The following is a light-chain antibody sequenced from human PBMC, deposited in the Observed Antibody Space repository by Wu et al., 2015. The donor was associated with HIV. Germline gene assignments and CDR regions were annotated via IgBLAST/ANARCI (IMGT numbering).Light chain of an antibody. CDR3: QQYNSYSAWT. V-gene: IGKV1-5*03. J-gene: IGKJ1*01. CDR1: ESLNNR. CDR2: GI. Sequence: DIQMTQSPSTLSASVGERVTMTCRASESLNNRLAWYQQNQGKPSTPDLLGIYFREGAPSRFSGSGSETEFTLTITSLQPDDFATYYCQQYNSYSAWTFGQGTKVEMK.